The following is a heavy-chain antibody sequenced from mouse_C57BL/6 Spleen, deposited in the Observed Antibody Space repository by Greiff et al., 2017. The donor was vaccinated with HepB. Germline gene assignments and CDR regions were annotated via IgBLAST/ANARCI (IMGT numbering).Heavy chain of an antibody. V-gene: IGHV1-4*01. D-gene: IGHD1-1*01. CDR2: INPSSGYT. CDR3: AIDYYGSSYWFAY. CDR1: GYTFTSYT. Sequence: QVQLQQSGAELARPGASVKMSCKASGYTFTSYTMHWVKQRPGQGLEWIGYINPSSGYTKYNQKFKDKATLTADKSSSTAYMQLSSLTSEDSAVYYCAIDYYGSSYWFAYWGQGTLVTVSA. J-gene: IGHJ3*01.